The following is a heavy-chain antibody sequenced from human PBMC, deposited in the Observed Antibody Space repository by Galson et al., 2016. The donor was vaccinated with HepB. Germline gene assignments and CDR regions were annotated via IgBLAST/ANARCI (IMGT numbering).Heavy chain of an antibody. D-gene: IGHD3-22*01. J-gene: IGHJ6*02. CDR1: GFTFSSYA. CDR2: ISYDGSNK. CDR3: ARDVSSGYYFLKDYYYGRDV. Sequence: SLRLSCAASGFTFSSYAMHWVRQAPGKGLEWVAVISYDGSNKYYADSVKGRFTISRDNSKNTLYLQMNSLRAEDTAVYYCARDVSSGYYFLKDYYYGRDVWGQEPTVTVSS. V-gene: IGHV3-30*04.